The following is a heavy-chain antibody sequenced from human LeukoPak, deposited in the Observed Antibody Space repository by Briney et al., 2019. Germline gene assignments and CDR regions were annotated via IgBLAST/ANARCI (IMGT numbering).Heavy chain of an antibody. J-gene: IGHJ4*02. D-gene: IGHD6-13*01. CDR3: ARGGRWQQLVTY. Sequence: ASVKVSCKASGYTFTSYDINWVRQATGQGLEWMGWMNPNSGNTGYAQKFQGRVTMTRNTSISTAYMELSSLRSEDTAVYYCARGGRWQQLVTYWGQGTLVTVSS. V-gene: IGHV1-8*01. CDR1: GYTFTSYD. CDR2: MNPNSGNT.